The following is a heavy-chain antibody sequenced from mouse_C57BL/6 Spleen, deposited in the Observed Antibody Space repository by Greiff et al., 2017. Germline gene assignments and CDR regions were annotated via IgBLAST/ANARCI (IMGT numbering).Heavy chain of an antibody. J-gene: IGHJ2*01. V-gene: IGHV1-7*01. CDR3: ARSSNFDY. Sequence: QVQLQQSGAELAKPGASVKLSCKASGYTFTSYWMHWVKQRPGQGLEWIGYINPSSGYTKYNQKFKDKATLTEDKSSSTAYMQLSSLTYEDSADYYCARSSNFDYWGQGTTLTVSS. CDR1: GYTFTSYW. CDR2: INPSSGYT.